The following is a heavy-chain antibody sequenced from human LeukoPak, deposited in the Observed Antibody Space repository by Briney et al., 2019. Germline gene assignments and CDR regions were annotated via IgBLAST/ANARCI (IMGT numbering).Heavy chain of an antibody. CDR1: GGSFSGYY. CDR2: INHSGSS. V-gene: IGHV4-34*01. CDR3: ARRQRQWLVLSYFDY. J-gene: IGHJ4*02. D-gene: IGHD6-19*01. Sequence: PSETLSPTCAVYGGSFSGYYWSWIRQPPGKGLEWMGEINHSGSSNYNPSLKSRVTISVDTSKNQFSLKLSSVTAADTAVYYCARRQRQWLVLSYFDYWGQGTLVTVSS.